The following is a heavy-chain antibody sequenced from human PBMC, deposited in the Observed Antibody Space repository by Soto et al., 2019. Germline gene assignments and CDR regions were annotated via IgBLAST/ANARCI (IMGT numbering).Heavy chain of an antibody. CDR3: AGAVGGWMFDY. CDR2: IIPIFGTP. Sequence: QVQLVQSGAEVKKPGSSVKVSCKASGGTFSNYAISWERQAPGQGLEWMGGIIPIFGTPNYAQKFQGRVTITADESTSTADMELSGLRSEDTAVYYCAGAVGGWMFDYWGQGTLVTVAS. V-gene: IGHV1-69*01. J-gene: IGHJ4*02. CDR1: GGTFSNYA. D-gene: IGHD6-19*01.